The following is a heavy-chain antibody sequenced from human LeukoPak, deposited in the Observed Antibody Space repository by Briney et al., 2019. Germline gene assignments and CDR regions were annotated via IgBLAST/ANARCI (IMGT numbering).Heavy chain of an antibody. V-gene: IGHV4-39*01. CDR2: IYYSGST. CDR1: GDSISSSGYY. D-gene: IGHD3-22*01. Sequence: SETLSLTCTVSGDSISSSGYYWDWSRQPPGKGLEWIASIYYSGSTYYNPSLKSRVTMSVDTSKNQFSLKLSSVTAADTAVYYCARRGYDSSGNYLDYWGQGTLVTVSS. CDR3: ARRGYDSSGNYLDY. J-gene: IGHJ4*02.